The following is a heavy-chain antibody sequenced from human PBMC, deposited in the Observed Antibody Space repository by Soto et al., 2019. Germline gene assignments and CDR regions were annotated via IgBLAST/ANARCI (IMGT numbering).Heavy chain of an antibody. CDR3: ASSITIFGVDMNWFDP. D-gene: IGHD3-3*01. Sequence: PSETLSRARPVYGEAFSGYYWGRIHKPPGKGLEWLGEIHHSGRTNSTPSLKRRVTISVATSTNQFSLKLSSVPAAATAVSSCASSITIFGVDMNWFDPWGQGTLVTVSS. V-gene: IGHV4-34*01. CDR2: IHHSGRT. CDR1: GEAFSGYY. J-gene: IGHJ5*02.